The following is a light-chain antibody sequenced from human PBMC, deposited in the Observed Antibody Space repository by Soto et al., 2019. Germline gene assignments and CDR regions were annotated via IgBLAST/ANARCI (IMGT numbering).Light chain of an antibody. V-gene: IGLV2-14*01. CDR3: SSYTSSTTLYF. J-gene: IGLJ1*01. CDR1: SSDVGDYNY. CDR2: EVS. Sequence: QSALTQPASVSGSPGQSITISCTGTSSDVGDYNYVSWYQQHPGKAPKLMIFEVSHRPSGVSNRFSGSKSGNTASLTISGLQAEDDADYYCSSYTSSTTLYFFGTGTKLTVL.